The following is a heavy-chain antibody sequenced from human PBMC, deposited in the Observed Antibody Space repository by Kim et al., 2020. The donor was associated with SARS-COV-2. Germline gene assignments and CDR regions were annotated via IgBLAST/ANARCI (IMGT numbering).Heavy chain of an antibody. CDR1: GGSFSAYY. CDR3: ARGRRSSGTYYSFQH. CDR2: INHSGST. V-gene: IGHV4-34*01. Sequence: SETLSLTCAVYGGSFSAYYWSWIRQPPGKGLEWIGEINHSGSTNYNPSLKSRVTISVDTSKNQFFMKLSSVTAADTAVYYCARGRRSSGTYYSFQHWGQGTLVTVSS. D-gene: IGHD1-26*01. J-gene: IGHJ1*01.